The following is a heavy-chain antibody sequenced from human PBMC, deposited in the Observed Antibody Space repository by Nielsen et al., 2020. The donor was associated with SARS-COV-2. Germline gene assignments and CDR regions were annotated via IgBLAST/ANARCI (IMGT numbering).Heavy chain of an antibody. CDR1: GFTFSDHY. CDR2: TRNKANSYTT. Sequence: LKISCAASGFTFSDHYMDWVRQAPGKGLEWVGRTRNKANSYTTEYAASVKGRFTISRDDSKNSLYLQMNSLKTEDTAVYYCARRKSSSWYDYFDYWGQGTLVTVSS. J-gene: IGHJ4*02. V-gene: IGHV3-72*01. D-gene: IGHD6-13*01. CDR3: ARRKSSSWYDYFDY.